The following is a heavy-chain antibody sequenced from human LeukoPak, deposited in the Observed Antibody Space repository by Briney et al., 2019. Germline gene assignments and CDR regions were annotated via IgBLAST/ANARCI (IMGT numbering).Heavy chain of an antibody. D-gene: IGHD6-13*01. CDR3: ATVLPYSSSWYADDAFDI. Sequence: GGSLRLSCAASGFIFSSHGMNWVRQAPGKGLEWVSGISPSGDITYYADSVKGRFTISRDNSKNTLYLQMNSLRAEDTAVYYCATVLPYSSSWYADDAFDIWGQGTMVTVSS. V-gene: IGHV3-23*01. CDR2: ISPSGDIT. J-gene: IGHJ3*02. CDR1: GFIFSSHG.